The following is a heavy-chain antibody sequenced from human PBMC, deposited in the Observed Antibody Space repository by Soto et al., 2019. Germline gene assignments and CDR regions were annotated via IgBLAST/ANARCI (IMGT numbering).Heavy chain of an antibody. J-gene: IGHJ6*02. CDR1: GGSFSGYY. V-gene: IGHV4-34*01. D-gene: IGHD6-19*01. Sequence: ETLSLTCAVYGGSFSGYYWSWIRQPPGKGLEWIGEINHSGSTNYNPSLKSRVTISVDTSKNQFSLKLSSVTAADTAVYYCARGFIAVAGTGRYYYYYGMDVWGQGTTVTVSS. CDR2: INHSGST. CDR3: ARGFIAVAGTGRYYYYYGMDV.